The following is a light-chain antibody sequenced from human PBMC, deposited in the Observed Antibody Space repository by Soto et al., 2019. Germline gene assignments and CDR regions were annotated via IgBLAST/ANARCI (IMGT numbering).Light chain of an antibody. CDR1: QGISSY. CDR3: QQYGSSPTYT. V-gene: IGKV1-9*01. CDR2: AAS. J-gene: IGKJ2*01. Sequence: DIQLTQSPSFLSASVGDRVTITCRASQGISSYLAWYQQKPGKAPKLLIYAASTLQSGVPSRFSGSGSGTEFTLTISSLQPEDFAVYYCQQYGSSPTYTFGQGTKLEIK.